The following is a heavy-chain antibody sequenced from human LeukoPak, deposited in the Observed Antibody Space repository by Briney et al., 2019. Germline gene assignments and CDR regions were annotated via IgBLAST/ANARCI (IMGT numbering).Heavy chain of an antibody. V-gene: IGHV2-70*11. CDR3: ARIRTPYGSGSYYNFD. J-gene: IGHJ4*02. Sequence: SGPTLVNPTQTLTPTCTFSGFSLSTSGMCVSWIRQPPGKALEWLARIDWDDDKYYSTSLKTRLTISKDTSKNQVVLTMTNMDPVDTATYYCARIRTPYGSGSYYNFDWGQGTLVTVSS. CDR2: IDWDDDK. CDR1: GFSLSTSGMC. D-gene: IGHD3-10*01.